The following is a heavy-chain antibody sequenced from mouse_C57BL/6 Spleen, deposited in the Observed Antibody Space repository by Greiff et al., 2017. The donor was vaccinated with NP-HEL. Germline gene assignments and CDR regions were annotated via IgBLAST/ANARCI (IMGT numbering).Heavy chain of an antibody. Sequence: EVKLVESEGGLVQPGSSMKLSCTASGFTFSDYYMAWVRQVPEKGLEWVANINYDGSSTYYLDSLKSRFIISRDNAKNILYLQMSSLTSEDTATYYCAGFSYDYDYFDYWGQGTTLTVSS. D-gene: IGHD2-4*01. CDR2: INYDGSST. V-gene: IGHV5-16*01. CDR1: GFTFSDYY. J-gene: IGHJ2*01. CDR3: AGFSYDYDYFDY.